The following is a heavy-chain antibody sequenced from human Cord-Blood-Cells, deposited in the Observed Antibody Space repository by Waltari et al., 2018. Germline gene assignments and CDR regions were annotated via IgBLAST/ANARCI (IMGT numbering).Heavy chain of an antibody. V-gene: IGHV4-38-2*01. CDR2: IYHSGST. CDR1: GYSIHSGYY. Sequence: QVQLQESGPGLVKPSEPLSLTCAVSGYSIHSGYYWGWFRQPPGKGLEWIESIYHSGSTYYNPSLKSRVTISVDTSKNQFSLKLSSVTAADTAVYYCARAHTGSYYVGGMDVWGQGTTVTVSS. CDR3: ARAHTGSYYVGGMDV. D-gene: IGHD1-26*01. J-gene: IGHJ6*02.